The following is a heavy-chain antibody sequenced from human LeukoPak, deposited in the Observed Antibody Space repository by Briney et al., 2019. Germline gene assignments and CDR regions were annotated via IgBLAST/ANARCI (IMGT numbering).Heavy chain of an antibody. V-gene: IGHV3-7*01. CDR2: IKKDGSEK. J-gene: IGHJ4*02. D-gene: IGHD5-18*01. CDR3: ARDLSGIAGYTYGRGVDY. Sequence: GGSLRLSCAASGFTFSSHWMSWVRQAPGKGLEWVANIKKDGSEKYYVDAVKGRFTISRDNAKTSLYLQMNSLRAEDTAVYYCARDLSGIAGYTYGRGVDYWGQGTLVTVSS. CDR1: GFTFSSHW.